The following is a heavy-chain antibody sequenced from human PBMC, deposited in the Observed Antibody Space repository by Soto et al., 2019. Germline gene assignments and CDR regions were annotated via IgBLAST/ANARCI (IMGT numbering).Heavy chain of an antibody. CDR3: ATLVSGEGVVGAILNWFDP. CDR2: FDPEDGET. D-gene: IGHD1-26*01. V-gene: IGHV1-24*01. J-gene: IGHJ5*02. CDR1: EDTFIKHD. Sequence: EASVKVSCKASEDTFIKHDINWVRQAPGKGLDWMGGFDPEDGETIYSQKFQGRVTVTEDTSTDTVYMELSSLRSEDTAVYYCATLVSGEGVVGAILNWFDPWGQGTLVTVSS.